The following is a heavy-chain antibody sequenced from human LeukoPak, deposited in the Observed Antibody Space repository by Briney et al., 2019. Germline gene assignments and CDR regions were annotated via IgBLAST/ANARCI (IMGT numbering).Heavy chain of an antibody. CDR2: IYHSGST. CDR3: AKSITMIVVMISDI. D-gene: IGHD3-22*01. Sequence: SETLSLTCTVSGGSVSSGSFYWSWIRQPPGKGLEWIGKIYHSGSTNYNPSLKSRVTISVDTSKNQISLKLSSVTAADTAVYYCAKSITMIVVMISDIWGQGTMVTVSS. CDR1: GGSVSSGSFY. V-gene: IGHV4-61*01. J-gene: IGHJ3*02.